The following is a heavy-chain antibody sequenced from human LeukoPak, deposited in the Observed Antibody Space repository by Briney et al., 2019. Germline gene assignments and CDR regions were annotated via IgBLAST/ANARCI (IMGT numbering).Heavy chain of an antibody. J-gene: IGHJ4*02. Sequence: PRGGSLRLSCAASGFTFSSYWMHWVRQAPGKGLVWVSRINSDGSTINYADSVKGRFTISRDNAKNTLYLQMDSLRAEDTAVYYCTRETVVVATASLGYWGLGTLVSVCS. V-gene: IGHV3-74*01. CDR3: TRETVVVATASLGY. D-gene: IGHD2-2*01. CDR2: INSDGSTI. CDR1: GFTFSSYW.